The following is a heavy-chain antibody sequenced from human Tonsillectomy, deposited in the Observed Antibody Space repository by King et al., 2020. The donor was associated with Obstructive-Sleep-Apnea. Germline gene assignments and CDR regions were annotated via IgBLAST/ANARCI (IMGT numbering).Heavy chain of an antibody. V-gene: IGHV4-4*02. CDR1: GGSISSTNW. Sequence: QVPLQESGPGLVKPSGTLSLTCAVSGGSISSTNWWSWVRQPPGKGLEWIGEIYHSGSTNYNPSLKSRVTISVDKSRNQFSLKLPSVTAADTAVYFCARTGNVDYDRTGVPHNWFDPWGQGTLVTVSS. J-gene: IGHJ5*02. D-gene: IGHD3-22*01. CDR3: ARTGNVDYDRTGVPHNWFDP. CDR2: IYHSGST.